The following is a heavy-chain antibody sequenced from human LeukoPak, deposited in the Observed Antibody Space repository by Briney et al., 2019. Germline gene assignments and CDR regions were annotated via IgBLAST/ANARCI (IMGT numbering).Heavy chain of an antibody. Sequence: GESLQISCQGSGYRFTSYWIGWVRQLPGKGLEWMGIIYPGDSDTRYSPSFQGQVTISADKPISTAYLQWSSLKASDTAMYYCARKSIIAAAYDSDYWGQGTLVTVSS. CDR1: GYRFTSYW. CDR2: IYPGDSDT. CDR3: ARKSIIAAAYDSDY. V-gene: IGHV5-51*04. D-gene: IGHD6-13*01. J-gene: IGHJ4*02.